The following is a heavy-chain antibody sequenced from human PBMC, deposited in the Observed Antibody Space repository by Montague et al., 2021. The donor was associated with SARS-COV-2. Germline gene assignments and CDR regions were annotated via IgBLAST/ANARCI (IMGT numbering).Heavy chain of an antibody. J-gene: IGHJ5*02. CDR3: AGGGLWFGP. Sequence: SLRLSCAASGFTFSTYWMHWVRQAPGEGLVWVSRINSDGSNTNYADSVKGRFTISRDNAKNTLHLQMNSLRAEDTAVYYCAGGGLWFGPGAQGTLVTVSS. CDR2: INSDGSNT. V-gene: IGHV3-74*01. CDR1: GFTFSTYW. D-gene: IGHD3-10*01.